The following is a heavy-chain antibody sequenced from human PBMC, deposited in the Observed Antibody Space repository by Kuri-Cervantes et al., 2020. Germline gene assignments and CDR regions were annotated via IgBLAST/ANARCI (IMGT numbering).Heavy chain of an antibody. D-gene: IGHD2-8*02. J-gene: IGHJ4*02. Sequence: SETLSLTCAVYGGSFSGYYWSWIRQPPGKGLEWIGEINHSGSTNYNPSLKSRVTISIDTSKHQFSLKLSSVTAADTAVYYCARGSEGGGVGSDWGQGTLVTVSS. CDR1: GGSFSGYY. V-gene: IGHV4-34*01. CDR3: ARGSEGGGVGSD. CDR2: INHSGST.